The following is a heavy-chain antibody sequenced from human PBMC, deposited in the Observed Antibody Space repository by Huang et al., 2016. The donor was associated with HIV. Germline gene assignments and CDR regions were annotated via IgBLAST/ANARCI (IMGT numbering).Heavy chain of an antibody. D-gene: IGHD4-17*01. CDR2: ISAYNGDI. V-gene: IGHV1-18*01. CDR1: GSTFSTYG. CDR3: ARKATVTAGIDY. Sequence: QIQLVQSAAEVKKPGASVKVSCRASGSTFSTYGISGVRQAPGQGLEWMGWISAYNGDIKFAQNFKGRLTMTTDTSTLTAYMELRSLRSDDTALYYCARKATVTAGIDYWGQGTLVTVSS. J-gene: IGHJ4*02.